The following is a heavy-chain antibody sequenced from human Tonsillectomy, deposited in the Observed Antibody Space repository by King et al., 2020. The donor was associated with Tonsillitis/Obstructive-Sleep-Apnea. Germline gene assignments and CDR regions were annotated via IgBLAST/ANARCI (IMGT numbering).Heavy chain of an antibody. CDR1: GFTFTDYA. Sequence: VQLVESGGGVVQSGGSLRLSCAASGFTFTDYAMHWVRQAPGKGLEWVSLISADGGSTYYADSVKGRFTISRDNSKNSLYLQMNSLRIADTAFYYCAKGGSYNWNPFDYWGQGTLVTVSS. V-gene: IGHV3-43*02. CDR3: AKGGSYNWNPFDY. J-gene: IGHJ4*02. CDR2: ISADGGST. D-gene: IGHD1-20*01.